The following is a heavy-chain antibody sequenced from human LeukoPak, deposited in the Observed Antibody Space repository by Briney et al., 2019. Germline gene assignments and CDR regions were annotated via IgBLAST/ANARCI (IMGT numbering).Heavy chain of an antibody. CDR3: AKVVPADTTRWFDP. Sequence: PGGSLRLSCAASGFTFINSAMSWVRQAPGKGLEWVSAISGSGGSTYYADSVKGRFTISRDNSKNTLYLQMNSLRAEDTAVYYCAKVVPADTTRWFDPWGQGTLVTVSS. CDR1: GFTFINSA. J-gene: IGHJ5*02. V-gene: IGHV3-23*01. CDR2: ISGSGGST. D-gene: IGHD2-2*01.